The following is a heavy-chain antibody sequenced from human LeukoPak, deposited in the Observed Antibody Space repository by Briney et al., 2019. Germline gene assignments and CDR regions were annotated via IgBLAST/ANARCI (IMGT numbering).Heavy chain of an antibody. D-gene: IGHD3-16*01. CDR3: AKDWTSHNGVYDCLDF. Sequence: GGSLRLSCAASGFSFGVHAMTWVRQAPRKGPEWAATIGGPAETFYADSVKGRFIISRDNSRNSLYLQMNSLRAEDSALYYCAKDWTSHNGVYDCLDFWGQGTQVTVSS. CDR1: GFSFGVHA. V-gene: IGHV3-23*01. CDR2: IGGPAET. J-gene: IGHJ4*02.